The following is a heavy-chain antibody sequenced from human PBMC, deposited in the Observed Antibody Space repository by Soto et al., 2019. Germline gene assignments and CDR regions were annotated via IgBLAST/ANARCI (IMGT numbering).Heavy chain of an antibody. CDR2: INSDGSST. CDR3: ARSYYSLGFDP. V-gene: IGHV3-74*01. J-gene: IGHJ5*02. Sequence: GGSLRLSCAASGFTFSSYWMHWVRQAPGKGLVWVSRINSDGSSTSYADSVKGRFTISRDNAKNTLYLQMNSLRAEDTAVYYCARSYYSLGFDPWGQGTLVTVSS. CDR1: GFTFSSYW. D-gene: IGHD4-4*01.